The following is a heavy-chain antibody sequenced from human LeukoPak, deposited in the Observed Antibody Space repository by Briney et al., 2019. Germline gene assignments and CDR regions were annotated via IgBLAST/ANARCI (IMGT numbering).Heavy chain of an antibody. V-gene: IGHV4-34*01. CDR1: GGSISSAPYY. D-gene: IGHD3-3*01. J-gene: IGHJ5*02. Sequence: SETLSLTCTVSGGSISSAPYYWSWIRQPPGKGLEWIGEINHSGSTNYNPSLKSRVTISVDTSKNQFSLKLSSVTAADTAVYYCARGRLRFLEWYQNWFDPWGQGTLVTVSS. CDR2: INHSGST. CDR3: ARGRLRFLEWYQNWFDP.